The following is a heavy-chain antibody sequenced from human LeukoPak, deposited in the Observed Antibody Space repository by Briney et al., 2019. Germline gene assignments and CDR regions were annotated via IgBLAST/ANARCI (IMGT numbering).Heavy chain of an antibody. CDR3: ARARLPNNWFDP. CDR1: GFTFSSHA. D-gene: IGHD4-11*01. V-gene: IGHV3-23*01. CDR2: ISGSGGST. Sequence: GGSLRLSCAASGFTFSSHAMSWVRQAPGKGLEWVSAISGSGGSTYYTDSVKGRFTISRDNSKNTLYLQMNSLRAEDTAVYYCARARLPNNWFDPWGQGTLVTVSS. J-gene: IGHJ5*02.